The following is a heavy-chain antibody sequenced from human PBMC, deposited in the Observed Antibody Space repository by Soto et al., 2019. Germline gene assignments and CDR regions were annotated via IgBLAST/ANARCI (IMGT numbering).Heavy chain of an antibody. CDR1: GYTFTSYG. CDR2: ISAYNGNT. Sequence: QVQLVQSGAEVKKPGASVKVSCKASGYTFTSYGISWVRQAPGQGLEWMGWISAYNGNTNYAQKFQGRVTMTTDTSTSTAYMELRSLRSDDTAVYYCARAFQDYGDYNWFDPWGQGTLVTVSS. J-gene: IGHJ5*02. V-gene: IGHV1-18*01. CDR3: ARAFQDYGDYNWFDP. D-gene: IGHD4-17*01.